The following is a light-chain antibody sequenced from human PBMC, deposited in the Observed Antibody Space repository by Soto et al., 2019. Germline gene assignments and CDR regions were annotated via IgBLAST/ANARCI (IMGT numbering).Light chain of an antibody. J-gene: IGLJ3*02. Sequence: QSVLTQPPSASGTPGQWVSITCSGSNSNIGGNSVSWFQHFPGMAPKLLIYNNDQRPSGVPDRFSGSKSVTSASLAISGLQSDDEADYYCASWDDSLDSRLFGGGTKLTVL. CDR3: ASWDDSLDSRL. CDR1: NSNIGGNS. V-gene: IGLV1-44*01. CDR2: NND.